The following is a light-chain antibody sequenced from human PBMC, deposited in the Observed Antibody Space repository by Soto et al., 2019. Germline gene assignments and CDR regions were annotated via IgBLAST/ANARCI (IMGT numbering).Light chain of an antibody. V-gene: IGKV1-39*01. CDR3: QQSYSTPVT. CDR2: AAS. J-gene: IGKJ1*01. CDR1: QSISSY. Sequence: DIQMTQSPSSLSASVGDRVTITCRASQSISSYLNWYQQKPGKAPKLLIYAASSLQSGVPSRFSGSGSGTDFTLTISSPQPEDFATYYCQQSYSTPVTFGQGTRWIS.